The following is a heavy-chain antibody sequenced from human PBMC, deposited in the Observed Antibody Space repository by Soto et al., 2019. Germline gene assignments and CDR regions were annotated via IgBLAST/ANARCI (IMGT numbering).Heavy chain of an antibody. CDR2: INGSSSTM. V-gene: IGHV3-48*02. J-gene: IGHJ5*02. CDR3: ARGDRFRCSGDRCFSDGLFLS. CDR1: GFTFGIYS. D-gene: IGHD2-15*01. Sequence: EVPLVESGGGLVQRGGSLRLSCAASGFTFGIYSMNWVRQAPGKGLEWISYINGSSSTMYYADSVKGRFIISRDNADNSLYLQMNSLRDADTAVYYCARGDRFRCSGDRCFSDGLFLSWGQGTLVTVSS.